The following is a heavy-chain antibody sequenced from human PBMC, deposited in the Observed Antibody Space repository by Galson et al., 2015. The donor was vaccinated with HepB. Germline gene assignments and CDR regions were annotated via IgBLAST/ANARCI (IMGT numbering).Heavy chain of an antibody. Sequence: SVKVSCKASGYTFTSYGISWVRQAPGQGLEWMGWISAYNGNTNYAQKLQGRVTMTTDTSTSTAYMELRSLRSDDTAVYYCARGVRDYGDHNALPSYYYYYMDVWGKGTTVTVSS. CDR2: ISAYNGNT. CDR3: ARGVRDYGDHNALPSYYYYYMDV. CDR1: GYTFTSYG. J-gene: IGHJ6*03. D-gene: IGHD4-17*01. V-gene: IGHV1-18*01.